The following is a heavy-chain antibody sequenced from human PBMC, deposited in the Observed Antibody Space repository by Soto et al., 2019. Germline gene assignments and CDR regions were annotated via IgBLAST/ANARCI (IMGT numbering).Heavy chain of an antibody. CDR3: ARDGPPGTMIVVANWFDP. V-gene: IGHV3-33*01. CDR2: IWYDGSNK. CDR1: GFTFSSYG. D-gene: IGHD3-22*01. J-gene: IGHJ5*02. Sequence: PGGSLRLSWAAGGFTFSSYGMHWVRQAPGKGLEWVAVIWYDGSNKYYADSVKGRFTISRDNSKNTLYLQMNSLRAEDTAVYYCARDGPPGTMIVVANWFDPWGQGTLVTVSS.